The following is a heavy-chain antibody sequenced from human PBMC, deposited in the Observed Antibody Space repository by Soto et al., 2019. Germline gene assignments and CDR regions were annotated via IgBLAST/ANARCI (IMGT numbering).Heavy chain of an antibody. CDR1: GYSFTSYW. CDR3: ARQRYDFWSGYYTYLDY. CDR2: IYPGDSDT. V-gene: IGHV5-51*01. D-gene: IGHD3-3*01. Sequence: EVQLVQSGAEVKKPGESLKITCKGSGYSFTSYWIVWVRQMPGKGLEWMGIIYPGDSDTRYSPSFQGQVTISADKSISTAYLQWSSLKASDTAMYYCARQRYDFWSGYYTYLDYWGQGTLVTVSS. J-gene: IGHJ4*02.